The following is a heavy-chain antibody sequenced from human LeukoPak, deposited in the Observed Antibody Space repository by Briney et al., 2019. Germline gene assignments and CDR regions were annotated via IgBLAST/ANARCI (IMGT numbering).Heavy chain of an antibody. Sequence: GGSLRLSCAASGFTFSSYAMHWVRQAPGKGLEWVAVISYDGSNKYYADSVKGRFTISRDNSKNTLYLQMNSLRAEDTAVYYCARGFTAGYYYGMDVWGQGTTVTVSS. V-gene: IGHV3-30-3*01. CDR2: ISYDGSNK. D-gene: IGHD2-21*02. CDR3: ARGFTAGYYYGMDV. CDR1: GFTFSSYA. J-gene: IGHJ6*02.